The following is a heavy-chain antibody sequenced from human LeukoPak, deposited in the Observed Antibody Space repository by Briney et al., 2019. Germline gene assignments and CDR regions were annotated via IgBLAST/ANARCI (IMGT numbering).Heavy chain of an antibody. V-gene: IGHV3-23*01. CDR2: ISGCGSST. Sequence: GSLRLSWAASGFTFSRLAMSWVRQSPGKGLEWVSAISGCGSSTYYPDSVTGRFTISRDYPENTLHLQMNSLRDEDTDVYYCAKDRWTARYFDYWGQGTLVTVSS. CDR1: GFTFSRLA. CDR3: AKDRWTARYFDY. D-gene: IGHD2-15*01. J-gene: IGHJ4*02.